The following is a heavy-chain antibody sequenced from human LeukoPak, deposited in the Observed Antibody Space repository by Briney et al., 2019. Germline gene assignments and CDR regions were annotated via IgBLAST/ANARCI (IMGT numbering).Heavy chain of an antibody. J-gene: IGHJ4*02. V-gene: IGHV3-21*06. CDR3: AREEDFDY. Sequence: GESLKISCAASGFTFSSYNMNWVRQAPGKGLEWVSSISSTSIYIYYADSVKGRFTISRDNAKNSLYLQMNSLRAEDTAVYYCAREEDFDYWGQGTLVTVSS. CDR2: ISSTSIYI. CDR1: GFTFSSYN.